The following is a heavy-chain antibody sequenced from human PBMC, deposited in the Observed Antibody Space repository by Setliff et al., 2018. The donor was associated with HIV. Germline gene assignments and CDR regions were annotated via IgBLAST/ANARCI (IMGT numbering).Heavy chain of an antibody. CDR1: GFNVSNNY. Sequence: GGSLRLSCAVSGFNVSNNYMTWVRQAPGKGLEWVSAIYIDGGRNYADSVKGRFTISRDDSKNTLYLQMNSLRTEDTAVYFCARERRGDGGWFDPWGQGTLVTVSS. J-gene: IGHJ5*02. V-gene: IGHV3-53*01. CDR3: ARERRGDGGWFDP. CDR2: IYIDGGR. D-gene: IGHD2-21*02.